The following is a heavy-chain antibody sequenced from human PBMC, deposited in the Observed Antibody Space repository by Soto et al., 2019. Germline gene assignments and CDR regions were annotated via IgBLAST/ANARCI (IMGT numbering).Heavy chain of an antibody. V-gene: IGHV1-18*01. Sequence: QVQLVQSGAEVKKPGASVKVSCKASGYSFTTYGISWVRQAPGQGLEWMGWISDYNGNTNYEKKFQGRVTMTTDTSTRTAYMELKSLRSDGTAVYYCAREGYYSGSGSYSPPRYYGMDVWGQGTTVTVS. CDR1: GYSFTTYG. J-gene: IGHJ6*02. D-gene: IGHD3-10*01. CDR2: ISDYNGNT. CDR3: AREGYYSGSGSYSPPRYYGMDV.